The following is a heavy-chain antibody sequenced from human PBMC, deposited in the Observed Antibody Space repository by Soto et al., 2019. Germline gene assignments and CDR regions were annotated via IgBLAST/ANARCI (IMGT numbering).Heavy chain of an antibody. D-gene: IGHD6-19*01. CDR3: ARSGAVAAGVYCYGMDV. Sequence: QVQLVQSGAEVKKPGASVKVSCKASGYTFTGYYMHWVRQAPGQGLEWMGWINPNSGGTNYAQKFQGRVTMTRDTDISTAYMELSRLRSDDTAVYYCARSGAVAAGVYCYGMDVWGQGTTVTVSS. J-gene: IGHJ6*02. CDR1: GYTFTGYY. V-gene: IGHV1-2*02. CDR2: INPNSGGT.